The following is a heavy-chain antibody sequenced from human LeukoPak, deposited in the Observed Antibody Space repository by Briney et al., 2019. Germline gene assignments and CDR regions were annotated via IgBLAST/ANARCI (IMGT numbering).Heavy chain of an antibody. D-gene: IGHD3-10*01. Sequence: SETLSLTCAVYGGSFSGYSWSWIRQPPGKGLEWIGEITHSGTINYNPSLKNRLTISVDTSKNHFSLTVPSVTAADTAVYYCARGPRFRDYWGQGTLVTVSS. CDR2: ITHSGTI. CDR1: GGSFSGYS. CDR3: ARGPRFRDY. V-gene: IGHV4-34*01. J-gene: IGHJ4*02.